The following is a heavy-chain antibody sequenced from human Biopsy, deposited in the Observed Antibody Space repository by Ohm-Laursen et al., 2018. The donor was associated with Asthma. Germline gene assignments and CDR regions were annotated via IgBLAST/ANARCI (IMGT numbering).Heavy chain of an antibody. CDR1: GLTFSDYW. CDR3: VRDGTDDAFDI. Sequence: SLRLSCAASGLTFSDYWMHWVRQAPGKGLEWVSRVKGDGRRTSYADSVKGRFTISRGNAKNTLYLQMNSLRVEDTAVYYCVRDGTDDAFDIWGQGTVVSVSS. J-gene: IGHJ3*02. D-gene: IGHD1-1*01. CDR2: VKGDGRRT. V-gene: IGHV3-74*01.